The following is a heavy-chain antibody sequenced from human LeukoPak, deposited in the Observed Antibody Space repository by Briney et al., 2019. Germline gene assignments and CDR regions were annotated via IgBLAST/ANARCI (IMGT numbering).Heavy chain of an antibody. Sequence: GASVKVSCKASGFTFTSSAMQWVRQARGQRLEWIGWIVVGSGNTSYAQKFQERVTITRDMSTSTAYMELSSLRSEDTAVYYCAAEYMTRNYYYGMDVWGQGTTVTVSS. D-gene: IGHD1-14*01. J-gene: IGHJ6*02. V-gene: IGHV1-58*02. CDR3: AAEYMTRNYYYGMDV. CDR2: IVVGSGNT. CDR1: GFTFTSSA.